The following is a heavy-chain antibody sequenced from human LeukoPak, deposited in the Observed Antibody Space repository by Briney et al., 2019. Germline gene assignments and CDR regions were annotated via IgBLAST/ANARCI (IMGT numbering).Heavy chain of an antibody. J-gene: IGHJ3*01. Sequence: GGSLRLSCAASQFTFSNYWMYWVRQAPGKGLVWVSRINSDGSSTNYADSVKGRFTISRDNAKNTLYLQMNGLRAEDTALYYCEANGEYAFLVWGQGQWSPSLQ. CDR3: EANGEYAFLV. CDR2: INSDGSST. CDR1: QFTFSNYW. D-gene: IGHD2-8*01. V-gene: IGHV3-74*01.